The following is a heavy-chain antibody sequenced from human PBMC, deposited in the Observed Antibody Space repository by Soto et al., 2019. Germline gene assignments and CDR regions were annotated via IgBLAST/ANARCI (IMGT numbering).Heavy chain of an antibody. J-gene: IGHJ6*02. Sequence: EVQLVESGGGLVQPGGSLRLSCAASGFTFSDHYMDWVRQAPGKGLEWVGRTRNKANSYTTEYAASVKGRFTISRDDSKNSLYLQMNSLKTEDTAVYYCARGPYGSGSYYYGMDVCGQGTTVTVSS. CDR2: TRNKANSYTT. CDR1: GFTFSDHY. CDR3: ARGPYGSGSYYYGMDV. D-gene: IGHD3-10*01. V-gene: IGHV3-72*01.